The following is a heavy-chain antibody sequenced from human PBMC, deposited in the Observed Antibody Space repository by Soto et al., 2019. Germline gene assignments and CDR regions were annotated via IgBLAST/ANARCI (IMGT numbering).Heavy chain of an antibody. CDR1: GFTFSSYA. CDR3: AKLSARDYGDQNDY. CDR2: ISNSGSNT. V-gene: IGHV3-23*01. Sequence: EVQLLESGGGLVQPGGSLRLSCAASGFTFSSYAMSWVRQAPGKGLEWVSTISNSGSNTYYADSVRGRFTISRDSSKYTLYLQMNSLRAEDTAVYYCAKLSARDYGDQNDYWGQGTLVTVSS. J-gene: IGHJ4*02. D-gene: IGHD4-17*01.